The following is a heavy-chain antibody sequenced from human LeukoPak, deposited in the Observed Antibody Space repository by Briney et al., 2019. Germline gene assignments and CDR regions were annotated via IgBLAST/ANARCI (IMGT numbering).Heavy chain of an antibody. CDR2: ISSSSSYT. D-gene: IGHD2-2*01. V-gene: IGHV3-11*06. Sequence: GGSLRLSCAASGFTFSDYYMSWIRQAPGKGLEWFSYISSSSSYTNYADSVKGRFTISRDDSENTLYLQMHSRTAEDAAMYYCARGRFCSSSTCSWPTEYYYYGMGVWGQGTTVTVSS. CDR3: ARGRFCSSSTCSWPTEYYYYGMGV. CDR1: GFTFSDYY. J-gene: IGHJ6*02.